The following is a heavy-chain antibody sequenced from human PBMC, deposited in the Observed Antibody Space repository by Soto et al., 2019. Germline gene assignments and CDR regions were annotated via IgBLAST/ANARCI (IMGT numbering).Heavy chain of an antibody. J-gene: IGHJ5*02. CDR1: GFTFSSYA. D-gene: IGHD3-3*01. CDR3: AKAAPSKSTIFGVVITPT. Sequence: GGSLRLSCAASGFTFSSYAMSWVRQAPGKGLEWVSAISGSGGSTYYADSVKGRFTISRDNSKNTLYRQMNSLRAEDTAVYYCAKAAPSKSTIFGVVITPTWGQGTLVTVSS. CDR2: ISGSGGST. V-gene: IGHV3-23*01.